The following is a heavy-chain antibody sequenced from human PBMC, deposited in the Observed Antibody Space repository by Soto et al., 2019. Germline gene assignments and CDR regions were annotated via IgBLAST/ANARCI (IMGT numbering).Heavy chain of an antibody. CDR1: GDTFNRFA. J-gene: IGHJ3*02. CDR2: INPKFAVT. CDR3: ARRYCSRPTCYRLYAFDN. D-gene: IGHD2-2*01. V-gene: IGHV1-69*17. Sequence: QVQLVQSGAELKNPWSSVKVSCKASGDTFNRFAINWVRQAPGQGLEWRGRINPKFAVTDYAQRFQGRVTFTADKSSNTAYMELRSLRSDDSAVYYCARRYCSRPTCYRLYAFDNWGQGTVVVVSS.